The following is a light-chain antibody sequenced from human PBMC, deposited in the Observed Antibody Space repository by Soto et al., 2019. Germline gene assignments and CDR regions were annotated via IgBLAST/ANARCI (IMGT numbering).Light chain of an antibody. V-gene: IGLV6-57*02. J-gene: IGLJ1*01. CDR3: QSYDRSSLYV. Sequence: NFMLTQPHSVSESPGKTVTISCTGSSGSVASNFVHWYQRRPRSAPTIVIYRDNQRPSGVPDRFSGSIDSSSNSASLTISGLKTEDEADYFCQSYDRSSLYVFGTGTKLTVL. CDR2: RDN. CDR1: SGSVASNF.